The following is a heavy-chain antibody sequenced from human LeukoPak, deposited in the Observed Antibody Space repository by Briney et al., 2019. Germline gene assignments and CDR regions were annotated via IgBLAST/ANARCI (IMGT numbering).Heavy chain of an antibody. CDR3: AKDRNYYGSGSYYLGI. V-gene: IGHV3-30*18. CDR1: GFSVSSYG. Sequence: PGRSLRFSCAASGFSVSSYGMHWVRQAPGKGLEWVAVISYEGSNKYYADSVKGRLTISRDDSKNTLHLQMNSLRAEDTAVYYCAKDRNYYGSGSYYLGIWGQRTMVTVSS. D-gene: IGHD3-10*01. CDR2: ISYEGSNK. J-gene: IGHJ3*02.